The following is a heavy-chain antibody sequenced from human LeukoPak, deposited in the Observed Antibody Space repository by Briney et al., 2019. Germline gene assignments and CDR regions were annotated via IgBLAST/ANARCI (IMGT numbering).Heavy chain of an antibody. D-gene: IGHD3-3*01. CDR2: ISAYNGNT. CDR1: GYTFTSYG. J-gene: IGHJ6*03. Sequence: ASVKVSCKASGYTFTSYGISWVRQALGQGLEWMGWISAYNGNTNYAQKLQARVTMTTDTSTSTAYMELRSLRSDDTAVYYCARAYYDFWSGYSYYYYMDVWGKGTTVTVSS. V-gene: IGHV1-18*01. CDR3: ARAYYDFWSGYSYYYYMDV.